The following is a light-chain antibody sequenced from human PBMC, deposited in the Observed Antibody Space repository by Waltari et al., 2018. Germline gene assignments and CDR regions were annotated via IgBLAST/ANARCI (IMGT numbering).Light chain of an antibody. CDR3: HQYYSIPWT. Sequence: DLVMTQSPESLAVSLGERATINCKSSQSLLYSFKNRNYLAWYQQKPGEPHNLIMSWASNREAGGPDRLSGSGSGTEFTLTISSLQAEDVAVYYCHQYYSIPWTFGQGTKLEIK. J-gene: IGKJ1*01. V-gene: IGKV4-1*01. CDR2: WAS. CDR1: QSLLYSFKNRNY.